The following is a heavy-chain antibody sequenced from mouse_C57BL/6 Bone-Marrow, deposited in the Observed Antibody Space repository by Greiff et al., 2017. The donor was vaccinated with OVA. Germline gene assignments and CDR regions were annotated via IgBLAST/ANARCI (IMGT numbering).Heavy chain of an antibody. J-gene: IGHJ1*03. CDR1: DSEVFPLAY. CDR2: ILPSIGRT. D-gene: IGHD2-3*01. V-gene: IGHV15-2*01. Sequence: QVQLQQSGSELRSPGSSVKLSCKDFDSEVFPLAYMSWVRQKPGHGFEWIGGILPSIGRTIYGEKFEDKATLDADTLSNTAYLELNSLTSEDSAIYYCARRGLLRYWYFDVWGTGTTVTVSS. CDR3: ARRGLLRYWYFDV.